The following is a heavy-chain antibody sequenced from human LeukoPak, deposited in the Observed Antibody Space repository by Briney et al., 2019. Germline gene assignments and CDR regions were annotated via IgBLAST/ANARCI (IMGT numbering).Heavy chain of an antibody. J-gene: IGHJ6*02. D-gene: IGHD2-2*01. CDR3: AREGDCSSTSCYHNYYGMDV. V-gene: IGHV3-7*01. Sequence: GGSLRLSCAASGFTFSSYWMSWVRQAPGKGLEWVANIKQDGSEKYYVDSVKGRFTISRDNAKNSLYLQMNSLRAEDTAVYYCAREGDCSSTSCYHNYYGMDVWGQGTTVTVSS. CDR2: IKQDGSEK. CDR1: GFTFSSYW.